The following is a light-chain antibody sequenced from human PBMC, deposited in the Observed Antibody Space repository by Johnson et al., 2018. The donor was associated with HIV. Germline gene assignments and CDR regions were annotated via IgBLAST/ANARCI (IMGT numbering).Light chain of an antibody. J-gene: IGLJ1*01. CDR2: DND. Sequence: QSVLTQPPSVSAAPGQKVTISCSGSSSNIGNNYVSWYQQLPGTAPKLLIYDNDKRPSDIPDRFSGSKSGTSATLGITGLQTGDEAVYYCGRWDASPSPLYVFGSGTTLTVL. CDR3: GRWDASPSPLYV. CDR1: SSNIGNNY. V-gene: IGLV1-51*01.